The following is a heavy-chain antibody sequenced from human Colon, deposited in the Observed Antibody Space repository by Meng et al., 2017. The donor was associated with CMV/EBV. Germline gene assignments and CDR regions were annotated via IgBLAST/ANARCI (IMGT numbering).Heavy chain of an antibody. CDR2: INWNSGNI. J-gene: IGHJ6*02. D-gene: IGHD6-19*01. CDR1: GFNFENYV. CDR3: VKDEVFNGWSTYNSYYFAMHV. Sequence: SCAASGFNFENYVMHWVRQPPGKGLEGVAAINWNSGNIDYADSVKGRFTISRDNAKNSLFLQRNSLRTEDTALEYCVKDEVFNGWSTYNSYYFAMHVWGQGTTVTVSS. V-gene: IGHV3-9*01.